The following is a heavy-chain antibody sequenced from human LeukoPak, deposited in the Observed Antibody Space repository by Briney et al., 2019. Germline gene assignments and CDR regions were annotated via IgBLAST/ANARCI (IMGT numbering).Heavy chain of an antibody. J-gene: IGHJ4*02. D-gene: IGHD3-9*01. CDR3: ARYYDILTGDYRFDY. Sequence: PGGSLRLSCEVSGFSSSGYAMSWVRQAPGKGLGWVSTINVSGGSTYYADSVKGRFTISRDNSKNTVHLQMNSLRAGDTAVYYCARYYDILTGDYRFDYWGQGTLVTVSS. CDR1: GFSSSGYA. V-gene: IGHV3-23*01. CDR2: INVSGGST.